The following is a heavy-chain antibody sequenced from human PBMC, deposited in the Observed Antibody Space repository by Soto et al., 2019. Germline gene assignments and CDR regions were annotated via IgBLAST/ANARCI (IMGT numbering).Heavy chain of an antibody. V-gene: IGHV3-30*18. CDR1: GFTFSSYG. Sequence: GGSLRLSCAASGFTFSSYGMHWVRQAPGKGLEWVAVISYDGSNKYYADSVKGRFTISRDNSKNTLYLQMNSLRAEDTAVYYCAKGYMDTAMVLTWGGPYYYGMDVWGQGTTVTVSS. CDR3: AKGYMDTAMVLTWGGPYYYGMDV. D-gene: IGHD5-18*01. CDR2: ISYDGSNK. J-gene: IGHJ6*02.